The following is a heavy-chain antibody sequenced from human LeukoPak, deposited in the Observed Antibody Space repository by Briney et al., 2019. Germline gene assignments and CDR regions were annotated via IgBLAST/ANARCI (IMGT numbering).Heavy chain of an antibody. CDR2: IYYTGT. Sequence: SETLSLTCTVSGGSVSDYYWSWIRQSPGKGLEWIGYIYYTGTSYNPSLKSRVTISVDTSKNQFSLKLSSVTAADTAVYYCARHPPSYWGQGTLVTVSS. V-gene: IGHV4-59*02. J-gene: IGHJ4*02. CDR1: GGSVSDYY. CDR3: ARHPPSY.